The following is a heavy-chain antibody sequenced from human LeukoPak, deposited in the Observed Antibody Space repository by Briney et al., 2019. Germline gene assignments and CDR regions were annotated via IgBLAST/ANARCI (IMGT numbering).Heavy chain of an antibody. Sequence: PGGSLRLSCAASGFNFRDAAMTWVRQAPGQGLEWVSLIASNGANSYYAESVKGRFSISRDNSKNMLSLQMNSLRVEDTARYYCAKDIQLSTWGLGTVVTVSS. J-gene: IGHJ3*01. CDR2: IASNGANS. CDR3: AKDIQLST. D-gene: IGHD5-24*01. CDR1: GFNFRDAA. V-gene: IGHV3-23*01.